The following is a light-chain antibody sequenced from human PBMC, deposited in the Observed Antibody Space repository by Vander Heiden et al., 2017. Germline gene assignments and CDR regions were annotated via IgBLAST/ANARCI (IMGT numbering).Light chain of an antibody. J-gene: IGKJ5*01. CDR2: GAS. CDR3: HQTDSFPST. V-gene: IGKV1D-12*01. CDR1: QDVTNW. Sequence: DVHLTQSPSSVSASVGDTATIVCRASQDVTNWVAWYQHKEGTAPKLLIYGASSLQTGVPSRFSGGGSGTDFTLTISGLQPEDVATYYCHQTDSFPSTFGQGTRL.